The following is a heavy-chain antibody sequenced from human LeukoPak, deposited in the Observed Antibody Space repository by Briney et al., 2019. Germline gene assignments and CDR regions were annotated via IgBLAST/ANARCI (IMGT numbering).Heavy chain of an antibody. D-gene: IGHD6-13*01. J-gene: IGHJ4*02. CDR1: GGSFSGYY. Sequence: PSETLSLTCAVYGGSFSGYYWSWIRQPPGKGLEWIGEINHSGCTNYNPSLKSRVTISVDTSKNQFSLKLSSVTAADTAVYYCARGLAAAEGNYWGQGTLVTVSS. CDR2: INHSGCT. CDR3: ARGLAAAEGNY. V-gene: IGHV4-34*01.